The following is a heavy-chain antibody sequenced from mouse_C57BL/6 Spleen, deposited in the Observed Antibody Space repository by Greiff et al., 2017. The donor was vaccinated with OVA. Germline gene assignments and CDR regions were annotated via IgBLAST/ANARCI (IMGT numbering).Heavy chain of an antibody. D-gene: IGHD1-1*01. Sequence: EVQVVESAGGLVQPGSSMKLSCTASGFTFSDYYMAWVRQVPEKGLEWVANINYDGSSTYYLDSLKSRFIISRDNAKNILYLQMSSLKSEDTATYYCARGGYYGSSTWYFDVWGTGTTVTVSS. V-gene: IGHV5-16*01. CDR3: ARGGYYGSSTWYFDV. CDR2: INYDGSST. J-gene: IGHJ1*03. CDR1: GFTFSDYY.